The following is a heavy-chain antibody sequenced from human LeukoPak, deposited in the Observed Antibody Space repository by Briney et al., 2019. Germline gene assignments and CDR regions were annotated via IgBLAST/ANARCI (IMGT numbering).Heavy chain of an antibody. CDR2: ISGSGGST. CDR3: AVRFDY. V-gene: IGHV3-48*04. D-gene: IGHD3-16*02. J-gene: IGHJ4*02. CDR1: GFTFSSYN. Sequence: GGSLRLSCAASGFTFSSYNMNWVRQAPGKGLEWVSEISGSGGSTYYADSVKGRFTISRDNTRNSLYLQMNSLRAEDTAVYYCAVRFDYWGQGILVTVSS.